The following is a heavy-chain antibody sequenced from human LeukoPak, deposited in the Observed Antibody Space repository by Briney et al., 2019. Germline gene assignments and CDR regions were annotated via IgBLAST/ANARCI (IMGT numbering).Heavy chain of an antibody. CDR1: GYTFTSYY. CDR2: INTRGGST. CDR3: ARDPPTDSSGYRFDP. J-gene: IGHJ5*02. Sequence: ASVKVSCKASGYTFTSYYIHWVRQAPGQGLERMGIINTRGGSTRYAQKFQGRVTMTRDMSTRTVYMILSSLRSDDTAVYYCARDPPTDSSGYRFDPWGQGTLVTVSS. V-gene: IGHV1-46*01. D-gene: IGHD3-22*01.